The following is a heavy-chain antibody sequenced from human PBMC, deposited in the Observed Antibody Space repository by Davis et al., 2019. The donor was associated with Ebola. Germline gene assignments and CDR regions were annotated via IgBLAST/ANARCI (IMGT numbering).Heavy chain of an antibody. CDR3: ARDGRDYYDSSGYYYFHAFDI. CDR1: GFTFNSYW. Sequence: HTGGSLRLSCAASGFTFNSYWMHWVRQGPGKGLVWVSRVNLDGGITSYAESVKGRFTISRDNAKNTLYLQMNSLRDEDTAVYYCARDGRDYYDSSGYYYFHAFDIWGQGTMVTVSS. V-gene: IGHV3-74*01. CDR2: VNLDGGIT. D-gene: IGHD3-22*01. J-gene: IGHJ3*02.